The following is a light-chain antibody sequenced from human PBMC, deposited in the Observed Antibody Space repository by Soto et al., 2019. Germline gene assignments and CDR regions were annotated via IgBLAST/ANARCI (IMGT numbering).Light chain of an antibody. CDR3: QQHGSSPIT. J-gene: IGKJ5*01. V-gene: IGKV3-20*01. CDR2: GAS. CDR1: HTVIHNY. Sequence: TQSPSTLSFSPGERATLSCRASHTVIHNYLAWHQQKPGQTPRLLVYGASNRATGIPDRFSGSGSGTDFTLTISRLEPEDFAVYYCQQHGSSPITFGQGTRLENK.